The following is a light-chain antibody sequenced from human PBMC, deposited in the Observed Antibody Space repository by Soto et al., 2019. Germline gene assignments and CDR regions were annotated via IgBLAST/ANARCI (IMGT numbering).Light chain of an antibody. Sequence: QSALTQPASVSGSPGQSITISCTGTSSDVGSYNYVSWYQQHPGKAPKLMIYDVTNRPSGVSNRFSGSKSGNTASLTISGLQDEDEADYCCSSYTNSRTLVFGGGTKLTVL. CDR2: DVT. J-gene: IGLJ2*01. CDR1: SSDVGSYNY. V-gene: IGLV2-14*01. CDR3: SSYTNSRTLV.